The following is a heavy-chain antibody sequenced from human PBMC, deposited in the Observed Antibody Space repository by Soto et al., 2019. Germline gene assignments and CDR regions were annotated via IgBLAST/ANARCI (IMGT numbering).Heavy chain of an antibody. D-gene: IGHD3-22*01. CDR2: IIPIFGTA. CDR3: ASLYDSSGYPTSHYYYGMDV. CDR1: GGTFSSYA. J-gene: IGHJ6*02. V-gene: IGHV1-69*13. Sequence: SVKVSCKASGGTFSSYAISWVRQAPGQGLEWMGGIIPIFGTANYAQKFQGRATITADESTSTAYMELSSLRSEGTAVYYCASLYDSSGYPTSHYYYGMDVWGQGTTVTVSS.